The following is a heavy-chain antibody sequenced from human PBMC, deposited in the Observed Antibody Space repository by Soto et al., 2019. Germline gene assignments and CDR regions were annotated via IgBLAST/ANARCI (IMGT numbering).Heavy chain of an antibody. D-gene: IGHD3-22*01. J-gene: IGHJ6*02. Sequence: QVQLVESGGDVGQPGRSLRLSCAASGFTFSSYGMHWVRQAPGKGLEWVAVIWYDGSNKYYADSVKGRFTISRDNSKNTLYLQMNSLRAEDTAVYYCAREFYDSSGYSYPSSYGMDVWGQRTTVTVSS. CDR2: IWYDGSNK. CDR3: AREFYDSSGYSYPSSYGMDV. CDR1: GFTFSSYG. V-gene: IGHV3-33*01.